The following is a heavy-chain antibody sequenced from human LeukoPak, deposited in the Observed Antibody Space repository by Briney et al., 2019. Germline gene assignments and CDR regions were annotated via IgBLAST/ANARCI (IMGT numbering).Heavy chain of an antibody. CDR1: GCTFASYG. V-gene: IGHV1-18*01. Sequence: GASVKVSCKASGCTFASYGISWVRQAPGQGLEWMGWISAYNGNTNYAQKLQGRVTMTTDTSTSTAYMELRSLRSDDTAVYYCARAVTGTTGAYYYYYYMDVWGKGTTVTVSS. J-gene: IGHJ6*03. CDR3: ARAVTGTTGAYYYYYYMDV. D-gene: IGHD1-20*01. CDR2: ISAYNGNT.